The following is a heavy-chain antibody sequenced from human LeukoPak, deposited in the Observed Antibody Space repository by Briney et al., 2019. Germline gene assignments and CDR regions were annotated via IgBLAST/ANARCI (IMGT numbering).Heavy chain of an antibody. CDR1: GYSISSGYY. J-gene: IGHJ4*02. D-gene: IGHD3-16*01. CDR2: IYHSGST. Sequence: SETLSLTCTVSGYSISSGYYWGWIRQPPGKGLEWIGSIYHSGSTYYNPSLKSRVTISVDTSKNQFSLKLSSVTAADTAVYYCARAYTGGVSWGQGTLVTVSS. CDR3: ARAYTGGVS. V-gene: IGHV4-38-2*02.